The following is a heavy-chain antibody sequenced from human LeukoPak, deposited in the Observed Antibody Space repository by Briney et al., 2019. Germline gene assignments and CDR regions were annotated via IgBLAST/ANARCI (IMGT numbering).Heavy chain of an antibody. J-gene: IGHJ3*02. CDR3: AKDPNGDYIGTFDI. V-gene: IGHV3-30*02. CDR2: IRYDGSNK. Sequence: GGSLRLSCAASGFTFSTYGMHWARQAPGKGLEWVPFIRYDGSNKYYADSVKGRFTISRDNSKNTLYLQMNSLRAEDTAVYFCAKDPNGDYIGTFDIWGQGTMVTVSS. CDR1: GFTFSTYG. D-gene: IGHD4-17*01.